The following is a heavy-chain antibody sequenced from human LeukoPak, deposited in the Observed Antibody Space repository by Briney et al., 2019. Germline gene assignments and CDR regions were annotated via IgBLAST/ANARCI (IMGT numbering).Heavy chain of an antibody. CDR1: GGSMSNGGYS. V-gene: IGHV4-30-2*01. D-gene: IGHD3-3*01. CDR3: ARCGTYYDFWSGYYMVY. J-gene: IGHJ4*02. CDR2: IYHSGTT. Sequence: SETLSLTCAVSGGSMSNGGYSWSWIRQPPGKGLEFIGYIYHSGTTYYMPSLKSRVTISVDRSKNQFSLKLSSVTAADTAVYYCARCGTYYDFWSGYYMVYWGQGTLVTVSS.